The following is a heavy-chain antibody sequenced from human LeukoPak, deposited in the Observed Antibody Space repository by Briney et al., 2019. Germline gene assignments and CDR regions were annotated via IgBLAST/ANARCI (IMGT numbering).Heavy chain of an antibody. J-gene: IGHJ5*02. CDR2: MYYSGST. Sequence: PSETLSLTCTVSGGSISSYYWSWIRQPPGKGLEWIGYMYYSGSTNYNPSLKSRVTISVDTSKNQFSLKLSSVTAADTAVYYCARDLGGSYLPNWFDPWGQGTLVTVSS. CDR3: ARDLGGSYLPNWFDP. V-gene: IGHV4-59*01. D-gene: IGHD1-26*01. CDR1: GGSISSYY.